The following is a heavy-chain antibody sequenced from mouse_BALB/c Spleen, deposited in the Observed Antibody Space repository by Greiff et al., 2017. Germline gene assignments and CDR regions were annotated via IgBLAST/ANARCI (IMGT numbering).Heavy chain of an antibody. CDR1: GFSLSRYS. V-gene: IGHV2-6-4*01. CDR2: IWGGGST. CDR3: ATYGSSAWFAY. J-gene: IGHJ3*01. D-gene: IGHD1-1*01. Sequence: VQRVESGPGLMAPSQSLSITCTVSGFSLSRYSVHWVRQPPGKGLEWLGMIWGGGSTDYNSALKFRLSISKDNSKSQVFLKMNSLQTDDTAMYYCATYGSSAWFAYWGQGTLVTVSA.